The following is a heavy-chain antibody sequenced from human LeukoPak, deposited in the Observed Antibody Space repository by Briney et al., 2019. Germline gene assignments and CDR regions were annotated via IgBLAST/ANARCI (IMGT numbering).Heavy chain of an antibody. V-gene: IGHV3-30*04. D-gene: IGHD1-26*01. CDR2: ISYDGSNK. CDR1: GFTFSSYA. CDR3: AKDRSIGTYYTFDH. Sequence: GGSLRLSCAASGFTFSSYAMHWVRQAPGKGLEWVAVISYDGSNKYYADSVKGRFTVSRDNSKNNLYLQMSRLTAADTAVYYCAKDRSIGTYYTFDHWGQGTLVTVSS. J-gene: IGHJ4*02.